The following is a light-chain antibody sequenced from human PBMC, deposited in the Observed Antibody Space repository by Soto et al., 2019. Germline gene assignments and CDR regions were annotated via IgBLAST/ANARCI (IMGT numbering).Light chain of an antibody. V-gene: IGLV2-14*01. CDR1: SSDVGGYNY. Sequence: QSALTQPASVSGSPGQSITISCTGTSSDVGGYNYVSWYQQHPGKAPRLLIYEVTNRPSGVSNRFSGSKSDNTASLTISGLRAEDEADYYCSSYAGSSNVFGTGTKLTVL. J-gene: IGLJ1*01. CDR2: EVT. CDR3: SSYAGSSNV.